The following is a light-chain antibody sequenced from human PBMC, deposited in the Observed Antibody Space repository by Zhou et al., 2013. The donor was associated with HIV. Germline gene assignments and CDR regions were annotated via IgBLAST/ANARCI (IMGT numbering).Light chain of an antibody. CDR2: DAS. V-gene: IGKV1-13*02. CDR3: QKYNSAPPT. J-gene: IGKJ1*01. CDR1: QGISNA. Sequence: AIQLTQSPSSLSASVGDRVIITCRTSQGISNALAWYQQKPGKAPTLLIYDASTLESGVPPRFSGSGSGTDFTLTISSLQPEDVATYYCQKYNSAPPTFGQGTKVEIK.